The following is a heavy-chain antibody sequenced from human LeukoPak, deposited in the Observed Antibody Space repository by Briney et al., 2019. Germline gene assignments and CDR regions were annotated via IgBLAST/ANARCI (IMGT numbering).Heavy chain of an antibody. CDR2: INPSGGST. Sequence: ASVKVSCKASGYTFTSYYTHWVRQAPGQGLEWMGIINPSGGSTSYAQKFQGRVTMTRDTSTSTVYMELSSLRSEDTAVYYCARDSHPSGPVAGTDFGYWGQGTLVTVSS. D-gene: IGHD6-19*01. V-gene: IGHV1-46*01. CDR3: ARDSHPSGPVAGTDFGY. CDR1: GYTFTSYY. J-gene: IGHJ4*02.